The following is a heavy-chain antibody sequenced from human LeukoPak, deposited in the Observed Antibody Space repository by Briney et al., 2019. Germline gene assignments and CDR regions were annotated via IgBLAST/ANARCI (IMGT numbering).Heavy chain of an antibody. D-gene: IGHD6-19*01. V-gene: IGHV1-46*01. CDR2: INPSGGST. CDR3: ARRIAVAGTRYYFDY. CDR1: GYTFTSYY. J-gene: IGHJ4*02. Sequence: ASVKVSCKASGYTFTSYYMHWVRQAPGQGLDWMGIINPSGGSTSYAQKFQGRVTMTRDTSTSTVYMELSSLRSEDTAVYYCARRIAVAGTRYYFDYWGQGTLVTVSS.